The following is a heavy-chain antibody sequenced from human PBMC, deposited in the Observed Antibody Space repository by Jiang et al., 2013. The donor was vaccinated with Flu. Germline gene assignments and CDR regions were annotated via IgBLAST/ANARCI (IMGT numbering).Heavy chain of an antibody. Sequence: TVSRGSISTYYWSWIRQPPGKGLEWIGYIITWDHLLXPSLKSRVTISVDASKNQFSLNLRSVTAADTAVFYCARHPFWSGAPDYWGQGHLVTVSS. D-gene: IGHD3-3*01. CDR2: IITWDH. J-gene: IGHJ4*02. CDR3: ARHPFWSGAPDY. V-gene: IGHV4-59*08. CDR1: RGSISTYY.